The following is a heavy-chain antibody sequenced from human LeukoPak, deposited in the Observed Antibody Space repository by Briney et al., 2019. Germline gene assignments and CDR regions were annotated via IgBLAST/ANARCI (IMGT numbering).Heavy chain of an antibody. CDR3: AKELYGRFNP. J-gene: IGHJ5*02. D-gene: IGHD2-8*01. CDR2: INPYNGNR. Sequence: RASVKVSCKTSGYTFTTYGVSWVRQTPGQGLEWMGWINPYNGNRNSAQRFQGRVTMTTDPSTTTAYMELMSLRSHDTAMYYCAKELYGRFNPWGQGTLVTVSS. CDR1: GYTFTTYG. V-gene: IGHV1-18*01.